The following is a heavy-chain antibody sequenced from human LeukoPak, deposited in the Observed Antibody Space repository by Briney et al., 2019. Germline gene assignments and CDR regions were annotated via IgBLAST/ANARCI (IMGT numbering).Heavy chain of an antibody. CDR3: ARGSYYYGSGRLPPHGP. CDR1: GGSFSGYY. J-gene: IGHJ5*02. V-gene: IGHV4-34*01. D-gene: IGHD3-10*01. Sequence: PSETLSPTCAVYGGSFSGYYWSWIRQPPGKGLEWIGEINHSGSTNYNPSVKSRVTITVDTSKNQFSLKLSSVTAADTAVCYCARGSYYYGSGRLPPHGPWGQGTLVTVSS. CDR2: INHSGST.